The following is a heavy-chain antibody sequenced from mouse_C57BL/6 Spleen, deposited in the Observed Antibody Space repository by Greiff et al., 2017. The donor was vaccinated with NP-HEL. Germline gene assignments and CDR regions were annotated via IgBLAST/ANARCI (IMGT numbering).Heavy chain of an antibody. D-gene: IGHD3-3*01. V-gene: IGHV1-53*01. CDR1: GYTFTSYW. J-gene: IGHJ3*01. CDR2: INPSNGGI. Sequence: QVQLQQPGTELVKPGASVKLSCKASGYTFTSYWMHWVKQRPGQGLEWIGYINPSNGGINYNEQFKSKATLSVDNSSSTAYMQLSSLTTEDSAVYYCSRGLGQLAYWGQGTLVTVSA. CDR3: SRGLGQLAY.